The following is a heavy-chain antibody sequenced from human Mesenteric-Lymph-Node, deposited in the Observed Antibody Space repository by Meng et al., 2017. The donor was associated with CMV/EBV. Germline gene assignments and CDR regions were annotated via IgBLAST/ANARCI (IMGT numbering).Heavy chain of an antibody. D-gene: IGHD3-22*01. CDR2: ISAYNGNT. CDR3: ARGGGRDYYDTSAYLIDY. Sequence: ASVKVSCKASGYSFTSYGIIWVRQAPGQGLDWVGWISAYNGNTNYAQKLQGRITMTTDTSTSTVYMELSSLRSDDTAVYYCARGGGRDYYDTSAYLIDYWGQGTLVTVSS. CDR1: GYSFTSYG. J-gene: IGHJ4*02. V-gene: IGHV1-18*01.